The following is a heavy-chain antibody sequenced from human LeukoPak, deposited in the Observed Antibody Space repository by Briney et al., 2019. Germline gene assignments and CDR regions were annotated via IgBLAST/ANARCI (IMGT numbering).Heavy chain of an antibody. CDR1: GGSMNSYY. CDR3: ARGAGWWSH. V-gene: IGHV4-59*01. J-gene: IGHJ4*02. CDR2: TTYSGGT. Sequence: PSETLSLTCTVSGGSMNSYYWSWLRQPPGEGPEWIGYTTYSGGTNYNPSLKSRVTISVDTSKNHFSLKLSSVTAADTAVYYCARGAGWWSHWGQGTLVTVFS. D-gene: IGHD6-19*01.